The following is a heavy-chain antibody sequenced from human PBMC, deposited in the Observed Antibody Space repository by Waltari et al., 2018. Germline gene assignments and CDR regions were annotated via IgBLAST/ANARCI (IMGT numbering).Heavy chain of an antibody. Sequence: QVQLVESGGGVVQPGRSLRLSCAASGFTFSSYGMHWVRQAPGKGLEWVAVIWYDGSNKYYADSVKGRFTISRDNSKNTLYLQMNSLRAEDTAVYYCAKDRGGSYYYYMDVWGKGTTVTVSS. V-gene: IGHV3-33*06. D-gene: IGHD3-16*01. CDR2: IWYDGSNK. J-gene: IGHJ6*03. CDR1: GFTFSSYG. CDR3: AKDRGGSYYYYMDV.